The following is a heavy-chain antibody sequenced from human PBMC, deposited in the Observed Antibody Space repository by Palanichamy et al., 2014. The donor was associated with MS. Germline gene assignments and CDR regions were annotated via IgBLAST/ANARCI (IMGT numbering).Heavy chain of an antibody. Sequence: QVQLVESGGGVVQPGRSLRLSCAASGFTFSSYGMHWVRQAPGKGLEWVAVIWYDGSNKYYADSVKGRFTISRDNSKNTLYLQMNSLRAEDTAVYYCARDPLGVAHEWTVGAFDIWGQGTMVTVSS. CDR2: IWYDGSNK. CDR3: ARDPLGVAHEWTVGAFDI. CDR1: GFTFSSYG. D-gene: IGHD2-8*01. J-gene: IGHJ3*02. V-gene: IGHV3-33*01.